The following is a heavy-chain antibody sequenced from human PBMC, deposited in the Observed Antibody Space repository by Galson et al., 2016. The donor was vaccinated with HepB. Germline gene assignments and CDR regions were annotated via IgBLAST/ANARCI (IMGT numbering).Heavy chain of an antibody. J-gene: IGHJ4*02. CDR1: GLTFSEAW. Sequence: SLRLSCAASGLTFSEAWMSWVRQAPGKGLGWVGHIKNKAEGGTTDYAAAVRDRFSISRDDSKNTVYLQMNSLKTEDTAVYYCTQAGGDYWGQGALVTVSS. D-gene: IGHD3-10*01. CDR3: TQAGGDY. V-gene: IGHV3-15*01. CDR2: IKNKAEGGTT.